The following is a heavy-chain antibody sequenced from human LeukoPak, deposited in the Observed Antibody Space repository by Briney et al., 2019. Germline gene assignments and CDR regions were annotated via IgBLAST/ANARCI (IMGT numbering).Heavy chain of an antibody. J-gene: IGHJ3*02. CDR3: ARDLRMATIYDAFDI. CDR1: GFTFSSYS. Sequence: PGGSLRLSCAASGFTFSSYSINWVRQAPGKGLEWVSSISTSSSYIYYADSVKGRFTISRHNAKNSVYLQMNSLRAEDTAVYYCARDLRMATIYDAFDIWGQGTMVTVSS. D-gene: IGHD5-24*01. V-gene: IGHV3-21*01. CDR2: ISTSSSYI.